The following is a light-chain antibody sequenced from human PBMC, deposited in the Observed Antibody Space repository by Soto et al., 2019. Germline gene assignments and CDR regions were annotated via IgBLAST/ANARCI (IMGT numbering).Light chain of an antibody. Sequence: DIVMTQSPDSLAVSLGERATINCKSSQSILYSSNNKNYLAWYQQKAGQPPNLLIYWASTRESGVPDRFSGGGSGTDFTLNISSLQAEDVAVYYCQQYYSTPVTFGGGTKLEIK. CDR3: QQYYSTPVT. CDR1: QSILYSSNNKNY. CDR2: WAS. J-gene: IGKJ4*01. V-gene: IGKV4-1*01.